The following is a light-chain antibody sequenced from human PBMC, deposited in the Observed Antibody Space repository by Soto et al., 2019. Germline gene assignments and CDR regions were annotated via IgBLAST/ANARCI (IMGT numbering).Light chain of an antibody. CDR1: QSVSSN. CDR2: GAS. J-gene: IGKJ3*01. V-gene: IGKV3-15*01. Sequence: EIVMTQSPATLSVSPGERATLSCRASQSVSSNLAWYQQKSGQAPRLLIYGASTRATVIPARFSGSGSGTEFTLTISSLQSEDFAVYYCQQYSNWPITFGPGTKVDIK. CDR3: QQYSNWPIT.